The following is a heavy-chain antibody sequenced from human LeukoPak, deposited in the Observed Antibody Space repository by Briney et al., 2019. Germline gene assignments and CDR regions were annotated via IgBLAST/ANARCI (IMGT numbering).Heavy chain of an antibody. Sequence: PSETLSLTCTVSGGSISSSASFWGWIRQPPGKGLEWIGSIFYSGSTYYNPSLKSRVTISVDTSKIQFSLKLSSVTAADTAVYYCARHGRAGLLKGAFDIWGQGTMVTVSS. D-gene: IGHD2/OR15-2a*01. CDR3: ARHGRAGLLKGAFDI. J-gene: IGHJ3*02. CDR2: IFYSGST. V-gene: IGHV4-39*01. CDR1: GGSISSSASF.